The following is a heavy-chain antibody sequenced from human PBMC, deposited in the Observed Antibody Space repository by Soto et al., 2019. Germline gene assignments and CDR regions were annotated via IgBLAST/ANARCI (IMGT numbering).Heavy chain of an antibody. J-gene: IGHJ6*02. CDR2: IYYTGRT. V-gene: IGHV4-59*08. CDR1: GGSITSYY. Sequence: QVQLQESGPRLVRPSETLSLTCSVSGGSITSYYWSWIRQPPGGGLEWIGYIYYTGRTNYNPSLKGRVTVLVATSKNQFSLKLSSVTAADTAIYYCARHEPYGSSRYYYYGMDVWGPGTTVTVSS. CDR3: ARHEPYGSSRYYYYGMDV. D-gene: IGHD3-10*01.